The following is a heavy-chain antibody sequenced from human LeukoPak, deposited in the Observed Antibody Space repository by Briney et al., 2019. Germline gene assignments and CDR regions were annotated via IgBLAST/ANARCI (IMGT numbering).Heavy chain of an antibody. D-gene: IGHD1-26*01. CDR2: IGATGATT. Sequence: GGSLRLSCAASGFIFNRCAMSWVRQTPGKGLEWVSVIGATGATTYYTDSVKGRFTISRDNSKNTLSLQMNSLKAEDTAVYYCAKINSGSYTDYWGQGTLVTVSS. CDR3: AKINSGSYTDY. V-gene: IGHV3-23*01. CDR1: GFIFNRCA. J-gene: IGHJ4*02.